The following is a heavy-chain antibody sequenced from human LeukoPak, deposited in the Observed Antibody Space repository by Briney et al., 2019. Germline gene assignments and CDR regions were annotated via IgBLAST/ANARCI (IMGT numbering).Heavy chain of an antibody. CDR3: ARHPIAGGGAYKWLDP. Sequence: GESLKISCQVSGYSFTSYWIAWVRQMPAKGLEWMGFIYLGDSNTRYSPSFQGKLTMPVDTSIHTAYLQWISLKATDTAIYYCARHPIAGGGAYKWLDPWGQGTLVTVSS. CDR2: IYLGDSNT. CDR1: GYSFTSYW. V-gene: IGHV5-51*01. D-gene: IGHD2-21*01. J-gene: IGHJ5*02.